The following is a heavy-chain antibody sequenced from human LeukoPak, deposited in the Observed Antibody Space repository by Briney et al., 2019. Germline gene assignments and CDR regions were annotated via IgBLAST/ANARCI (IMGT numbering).Heavy chain of an antibody. D-gene: IGHD3-22*01. V-gene: IGHV3-23*01. CDR1: GFTFSSYG. CDR2: ISGSGGST. Sequence: PGGSLRLSCAASGFTFSSYGMSWVRQAPGKGLEWVSAISGSGGSTYYADSVKGRFTISRDNSKNTLYLQMNSLRAGDTAVYYCAKVVVVVIGAFDIWGQGTMVTVSS. CDR3: AKVVVVVIGAFDI. J-gene: IGHJ3*02.